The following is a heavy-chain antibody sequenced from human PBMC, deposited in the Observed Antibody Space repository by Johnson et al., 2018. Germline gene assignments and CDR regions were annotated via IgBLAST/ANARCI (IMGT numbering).Heavy chain of an antibody. CDR2: ISYDGSNK. CDR1: GFTFSSYG. D-gene: IGHD3-10*01. V-gene: IGHV3-30*03. Sequence: VQLVESGGGVVQPGRSLRLSCAASGFTFSSYGMHWVRQAPGKGLEWVAVISYDGSNKYYADSVKGRFTISRDNSKNTLYLQMNSLRAEDTAVYYCASPITYYGNAFDIWGQGTMVTVSS. CDR3: ASPITYYGNAFDI. J-gene: IGHJ3*02.